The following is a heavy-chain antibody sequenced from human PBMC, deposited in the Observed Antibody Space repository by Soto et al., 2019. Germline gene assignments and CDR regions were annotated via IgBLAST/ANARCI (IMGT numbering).Heavy chain of an antibody. Sequence: ASVKVSCKASGYTFTSYYMHWVRQAPGQGLEWMGIISPSGGSTSYAQKFQGRVTMTRDTSTSTVYMELRSLRSEDTAVYYCARALDIVVVPAAPLYGMDVWGQGTTVTVSS. V-gene: IGHV1-46*01. J-gene: IGHJ6*02. CDR2: ISPSGGST. CDR3: ARALDIVVVPAAPLYGMDV. D-gene: IGHD2-2*03. CDR1: GYTFTSYY.